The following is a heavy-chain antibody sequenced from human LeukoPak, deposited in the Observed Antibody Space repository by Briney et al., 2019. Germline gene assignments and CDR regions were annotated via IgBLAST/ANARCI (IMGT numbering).Heavy chain of an antibody. D-gene: IGHD7-27*01. Sequence: GGSLRLSCAASGFTFSGYTMSWVRQAPGKGLEWVSTITTSDGNTYYADSVKGRFTVSRDNSKNTLFLQMNSLRAEDTAVYYCAKDGGLWVSAHWGDYWGRGTLVTVSS. CDR2: ITTSDGNT. CDR1: GFTFSGYT. CDR3: AKDGGLWVSAHWGDY. J-gene: IGHJ4*02. V-gene: IGHV3-23*01.